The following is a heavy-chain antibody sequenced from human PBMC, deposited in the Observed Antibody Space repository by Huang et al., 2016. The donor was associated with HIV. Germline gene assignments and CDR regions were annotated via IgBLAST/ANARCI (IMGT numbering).Heavy chain of an antibody. D-gene: IGHD2-2*01. J-gene: IGHJ3*02. V-gene: IGHV5-51*01. CDR3: ARQGVGDFVVEPTGLGAFDI. Sequence: EVQLVQSGAVVKKPGESLKISCKGSGYTFNGYWIGWVRQMPGKGLEWMGIVYPGDSDTTYSPSLQGQVTISADKSISTAYLQWSGLNASDTAMYYCARQGVGDFVVEPTGLGAFDIWGQGTMVTVSS. CDR1: GYTFNGYW. CDR2: VYPGDSDT.